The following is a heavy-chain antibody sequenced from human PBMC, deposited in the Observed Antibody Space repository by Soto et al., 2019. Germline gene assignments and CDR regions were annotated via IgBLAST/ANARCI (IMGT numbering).Heavy chain of an antibody. J-gene: IGHJ6*03. D-gene: IGHD2-2*01. CDR2: ISYDGSNK. CDR3: AKDGVNIVVVRAAMFHYYYYMDV. CDR1: GFTFSSYG. V-gene: IGHV3-30*18. Sequence: GGSLRLSRAACGFTFSSYGMHWVRQATGKGLEWVAVISYDGSNKYYADSVKGRFTISRDNSKNTLYLQMNSLRAEDTAVYYCAKDGVNIVVVRAAMFHYYYYMDVWGKGTTVTVSS.